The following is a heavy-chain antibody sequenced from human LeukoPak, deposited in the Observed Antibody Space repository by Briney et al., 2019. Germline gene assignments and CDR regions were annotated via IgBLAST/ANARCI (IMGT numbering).Heavy chain of an antibody. CDR2: VRTTAEGETT. V-gene: IGHV3-15*01. D-gene: IGHD4-11*01. J-gene: IGHJ4*02. Sequence: GGSLRLSCEGSGFNFNDGWMSWIRQAPGKGLEWVGRVRTTAEGETTDYAAPVRGRFIISRDDSKSMVYLQMNRLETEDTAIYYCTAGLGKTDDDSWGQGTLVTVSS. CDR3: TAGLGKTDDDS. CDR1: GFNFNDGW.